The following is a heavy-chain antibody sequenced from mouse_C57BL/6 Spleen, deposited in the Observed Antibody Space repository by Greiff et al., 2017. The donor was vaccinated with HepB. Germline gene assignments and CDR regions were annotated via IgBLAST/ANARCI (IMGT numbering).Heavy chain of an antibody. J-gene: IGHJ4*01. CDR3: ARTYYSNYVGYAMDY. Sequence: VQLQQPGAELVKPGASVKMSCKASGYTFTSYWITWVKQRPGQGLEWIGDIYPGSGSTNYNEKFKSKATLTVDTSSSTAYMQLSSLTSEDSAVYYCARTYYSNYVGYAMDYWGQGTSVTVSS. V-gene: IGHV1-55*01. D-gene: IGHD2-5*01. CDR2: IYPGSGST. CDR1: GYTFTSYW.